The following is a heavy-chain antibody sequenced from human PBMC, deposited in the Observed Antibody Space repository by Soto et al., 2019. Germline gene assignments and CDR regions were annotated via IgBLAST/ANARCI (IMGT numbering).Heavy chain of an antibody. D-gene: IGHD5-12*01. J-gene: IGHJ4*02. Sequence: PGGSLRLSCAASGFTFTTYLMSWVRQAPGKGLEWVANIKQDGSEKYYVDSVKGRFTISRDNAENSLYLQMDSLRVEDTAVYYCARVRNFGYSGYVGFEYWGQGTLVTVSS. CDR2: IKQDGSEK. V-gene: IGHV3-7*01. CDR1: GFTFTTYL. CDR3: ARVRNFGYSGYVGFEY.